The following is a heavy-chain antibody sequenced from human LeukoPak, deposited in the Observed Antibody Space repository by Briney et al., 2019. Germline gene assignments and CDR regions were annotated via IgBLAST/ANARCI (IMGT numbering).Heavy chain of an antibody. CDR1: GFTFSSYG. CDR2: ISYDGSNK. CDR3: ARDRGSGSYYPVD. J-gene: IGHJ4*02. Sequence: PGRSLRLSCAASGFTFSSYGMHWVRQAPGKGLEWVAVISYDGSNKYYADSVKGRFTISRDNSKNTLYLQMNSLRAEDTAVYYCARDRGSGSYYPVDWGQGTLVTVSS. V-gene: IGHV3-30*03. D-gene: IGHD1-26*01.